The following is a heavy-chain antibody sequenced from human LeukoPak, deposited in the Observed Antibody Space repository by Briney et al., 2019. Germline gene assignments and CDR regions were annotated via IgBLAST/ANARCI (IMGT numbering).Heavy chain of an antibody. Sequence: PSETLSLTCTVSGGSISSSSYYWGWIRQPPGKGLEWIGSIYYSGSTYYNPSLKSRVTISVDTSKNQFSLKLSSVTAADTAVYYCARDGLFWDIAAAGTFDYWGQGTLVTVSS. D-gene: IGHD6-13*01. J-gene: IGHJ4*02. CDR2: IYYSGST. CDR1: GGSISSSSYY. V-gene: IGHV4-39*07. CDR3: ARDGLFWDIAAAGTFDY.